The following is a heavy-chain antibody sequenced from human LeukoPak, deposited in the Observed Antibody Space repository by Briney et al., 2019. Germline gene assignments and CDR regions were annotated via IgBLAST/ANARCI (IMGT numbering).Heavy chain of an antibody. CDR2: ISGSDGST. V-gene: IGHV3-23*01. Sequence: GGSLRLSCAASGFTFSSYAMSWVRQAPGKGLEWVSVISGSDGSTYYADSVKGRFTISRDNAKNSLYLQMNSLRAEDTAVYYCARSDSSGYYYAGYYHGMDVWGQGTTVTVSS. D-gene: IGHD3-22*01. J-gene: IGHJ6*02. CDR3: ARSDSSGYYYAGYYHGMDV. CDR1: GFTFSSYA.